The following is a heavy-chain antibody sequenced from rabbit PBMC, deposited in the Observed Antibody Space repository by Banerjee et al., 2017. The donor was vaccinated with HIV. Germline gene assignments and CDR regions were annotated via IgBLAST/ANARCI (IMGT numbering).Heavy chain of an antibody. Sequence: QEQLVESGGGLVQPGGSLKLSCKASGFDFSSSGVNWVRQAPGKGLEWIGCISTGDGSTYYASWVNGRFSISRENSQNTVSLQMNSLTAADTATYFRVRAHASSSGYYTYLYLWGPGTLVTVS. CDR1: GFDFSSSG. CDR2: ISTGDGST. J-gene: IGHJ6*01. V-gene: IGHV1S47*01. CDR3: VRAHASSSGYYTYLYL. D-gene: IGHD1-1*01.